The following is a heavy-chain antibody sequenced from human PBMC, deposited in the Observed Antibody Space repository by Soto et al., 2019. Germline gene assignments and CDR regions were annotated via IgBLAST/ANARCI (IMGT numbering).Heavy chain of an antibody. CDR1: GGSISSSSYY. J-gene: IGHJ4*02. CDR3: ARLGEYQLLIVDY. CDR2: IFYIGST. V-gene: IGHV4-39*01. D-gene: IGHD2-2*01. Sequence: SETLSLTCTVSGGSISSSSYYWGWIRQPPGKGLEWIGSIFYIGSTYYNPSLNSRVTISVDTSKNQFSLKLSSVTAADTAVYYCARLGEYQLLIVDYWGQGTLVTVSS.